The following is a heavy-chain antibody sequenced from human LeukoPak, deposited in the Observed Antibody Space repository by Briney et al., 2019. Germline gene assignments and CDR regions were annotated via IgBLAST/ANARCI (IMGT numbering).Heavy chain of an antibody. CDR3: ARDPVVGGWQYNWFDP. J-gene: IGHJ5*02. CDR2: INPSGGST. Sequence: ASVKVSCKASGYTFTSYYMHWVRQAPGQGLEGMGIINPSGGSTNYAQKFQGRVTITADESTSTAYMELSSLRSEDTAVYYCARDPVVGGWQYNWFDPWGQGTLVTVSS. V-gene: IGHV1-46*01. CDR1: GYTFTSYY. D-gene: IGHD6-19*01.